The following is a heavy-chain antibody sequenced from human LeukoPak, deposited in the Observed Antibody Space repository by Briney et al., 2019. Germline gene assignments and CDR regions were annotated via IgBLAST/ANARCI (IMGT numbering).Heavy chain of an antibody. CDR2: ISSSSYI. CDR1: GFTFSSYS. Sequence: PGGSLRLSCAASGFTFSSYSMNWVRQAPGKGLEWVSSISSSSYIYYADSVKGRFTISRDDSKNTLYLQMNSLRAEDTAVYYCARERYDSSGYFDYWGQGTLVTVSS. D-gene: IGHD3-22*01. CDR3: ARERYDSSGYFDY. V-gene: IGHV3-21*01. J-gene: IGHJ4*02.